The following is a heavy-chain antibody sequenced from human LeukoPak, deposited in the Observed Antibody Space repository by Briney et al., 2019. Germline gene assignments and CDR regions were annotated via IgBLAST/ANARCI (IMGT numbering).Heavy chain of an antibody. CDR1: GGSFSGYY. Sequence: SETLSLTCAVYGGSFSGYYWSWIRQPPGKGLEWIGEINHSGSTNYNPSLKSRVTISVDTSKNQFSRKRSSVTAADTAGYCSAVRGYYSGWGCYFGWFDPWGKGTLVPVSS. D-gene: IGHD3-10*01. CDR2: INHSGST. V-gene: IGHV4-34*01. J-gene: IGHJ5*02. CDR3: AVRGYYSGWGCYFGWFDP.